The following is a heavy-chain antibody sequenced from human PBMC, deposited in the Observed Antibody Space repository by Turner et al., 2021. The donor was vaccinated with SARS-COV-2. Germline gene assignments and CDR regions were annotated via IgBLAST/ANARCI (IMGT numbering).Heavy chain of an antibody. D-gene: IGHD1-26*01. CDR1: GYTLPESS. CDR3: RTSPPFEGATRWFDH. V-gene: IGHV1-24*01. Sequence: QVQLVQSGAEVKKPGASVQVSCKVSGYTLPESSMHLVRQAPGQGLEWMGGFNPEDGETIYEQTFEGRVTMTEDTYTDTAYMELSSLRSEDTAVYYCRTSPPFEGATRWFDHWGQGTLVTVSS. J-gene: IGHJ5*02. CDR2: FNPEDGET.